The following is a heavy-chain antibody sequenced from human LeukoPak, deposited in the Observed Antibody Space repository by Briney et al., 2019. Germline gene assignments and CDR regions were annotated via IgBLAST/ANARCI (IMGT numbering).Heavy chain of an antibody. Sequence: GGSLRLSCAASGFTFSSYAMSWVRQATGKGLEWVSAISGSGGSTYYADSVKGRFTISRDNSKNTLYLQMNSLRAEDTAVYYCAKRTYYGSGSYYNWGQGTLVTVSS. V-gene: IGHV3-23*01. CDR3: AKRTYYGSGSYYN. J-gene: IGHJ4*02. CDR1: GFTFSSYA. D-gene: IGHD3-10*01. CDR2: ISGSGGST.